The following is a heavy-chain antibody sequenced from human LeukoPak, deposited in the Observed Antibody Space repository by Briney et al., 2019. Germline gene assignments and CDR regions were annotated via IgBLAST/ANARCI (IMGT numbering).Heavy chain of an antibody. CDR2: ISYDGSNK. J-gene: IGHJ4*02. CDR1: GFTFSSYA. Sequence: GRSLRLSCAASGFTFSSYAMHWVRQAPGKGLEWVAVISYDGSNKYYADSVKGRFTISRDNSKNTLYLQMNSLRAEDTAVYYCASDHCSGGSCYGGRLVDYWGQGTLVTVSS. D-gene: IGHD2-15*01. V-gene: IGHV3-30*04. CDR3: ASDHCSGGSCYGGRLVDY.